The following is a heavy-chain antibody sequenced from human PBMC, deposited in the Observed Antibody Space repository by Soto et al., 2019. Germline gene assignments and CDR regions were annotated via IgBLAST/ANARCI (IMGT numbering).Heavy chain of an antibody. V-gene: IGHV4-34*01. J-gene: IGHJ3*02. CDR3: ARVAYYDCWSGYPDPFDI. CDR1: GGSFSGYY. Sequence: SETLSLTCAVYGGSFSGYYWSWIRQPPGKGLKWIGEINHSGSTNYNPSLKSRVTISVDTSKNQFSLKLSSVTAADTAVYYCARVAYYDCWSGYPDPFDIWGQGTMDTVS. D-gene: IGHD3-3*01. CDR2: INHSGST.